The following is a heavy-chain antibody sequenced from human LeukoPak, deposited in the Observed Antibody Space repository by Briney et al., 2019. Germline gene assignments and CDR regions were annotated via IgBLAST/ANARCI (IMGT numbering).Heavy chain of an antibody. CDR1: GPSFSSYA. Sequence: PRGSLRLSCAASGPSFSSYAISCVRQTPGKGLEWVSSISGSSDSTYYADSVKGRFTISRDTSKNTVYLQINSLRVDDRALYYCAPCPSTGLDYWGQGTLVTVSS. CDR2: ISGSSDST. D-gene: IGHD2-2*01. V-gene: IGHV3-23*01. CDR3: APCPSTGLDY. J-gene: IGHJ4*02.